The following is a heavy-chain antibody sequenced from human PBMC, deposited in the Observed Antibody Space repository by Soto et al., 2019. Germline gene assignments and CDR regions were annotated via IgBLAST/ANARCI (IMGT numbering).Heavy chain of an antibody. V-gene: IGHV3-48*01. CDR1: GFTFSSYS. J-gene: IGHJ4*02. Sequence: AGSLRLACAASGFTFSSYSINWARQAPGKGLEWVSYISSSSSTIYYADSVKGRFTISRDNSKSTLYLQMNCLRAEDMAVYYCAKWGSGAPLDCWGQGTLVTVSS. CDR3: AKWGSGAPLDC. D-gene: IGHD2-15*01. CDR2: ISSSSSTI.